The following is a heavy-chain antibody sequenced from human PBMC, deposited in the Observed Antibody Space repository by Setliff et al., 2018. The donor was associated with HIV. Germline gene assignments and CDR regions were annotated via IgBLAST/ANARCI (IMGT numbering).Heavy chain of an antibody. V-gene: IGHV1-2*02. CDR3: ATLDY. CDR1: GYIITGYL. J-gene: IGHJ4*02. Sequence: GGPVKVSCKASGYIITGYLIHWVRQAPGQGLEWMGWINPNSGDTKYAQVRDRVTMTTDTSISTAYMELSRLRSDDTAVYYCATLDYWGQGTLVTVSS. CDR2: INPNSGDT.